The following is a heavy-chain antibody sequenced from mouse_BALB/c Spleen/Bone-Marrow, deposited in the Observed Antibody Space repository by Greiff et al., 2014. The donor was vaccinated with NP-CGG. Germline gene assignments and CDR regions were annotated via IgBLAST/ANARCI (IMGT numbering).Heavy chain of an antibody. V-gene: IGHV1S56*01. J-gene: IGHJ4*01. CDR2: IFPGNVNT. Sequence: QVQLQQSGPELVKPGASVRISCKASGYTFTSYYIHWVKQRPGQGLEWIGWIFPGNVNTKYNENLKGKATLTADNSSSTAYMQLSSLTSDDSAVYFCARDTMDYWGQGTSVTVSS. CDR3: ARDTMDY. CDR1: GYTFTSYY.